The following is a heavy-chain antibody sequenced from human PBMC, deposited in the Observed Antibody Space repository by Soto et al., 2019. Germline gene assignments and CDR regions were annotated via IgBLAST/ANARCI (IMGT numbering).Heavy chain of an antibody. D-gene: IGHD1-26*01. CDR2: IYHSGST. J-gene: IGHJ5*02. CDR3: ARDSRSYSVRWFDP. V-gene: IGHV4-4*02. Sequence: SETLSLTCAVSGGSISSSNWWSWVRQPPGKGLEWIGEIYHSGSTNYNPSLKSRVTISVDKSKNQFSLKLSSVTAADTAVYYCARDSRSYSVRWFDPWGQGTLVTVSS. CDR1: GGSISSSNW.